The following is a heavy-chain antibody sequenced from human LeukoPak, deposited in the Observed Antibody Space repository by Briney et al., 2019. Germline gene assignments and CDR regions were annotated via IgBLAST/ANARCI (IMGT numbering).Heavy chain of an antibody. CDR2: IYTSGST. D-gene: IGHD2-2*02. CDR1: GGSISSYY. J-gene: IGHJ4*02. V-gene: IGHV4-4*07. Sequence: PSQTLSLTCTVSGGSISSYYWSWIRQPAGKGLEWIGRIYTSGSTNYNPSLKSRVTMSVDTSKNQFSLKLSSVTAADTAVYYCARGTYCSTTNCYTFDYWGQGTLVTVSS. CDR3: ARGTYCSTTNCYTFDY.